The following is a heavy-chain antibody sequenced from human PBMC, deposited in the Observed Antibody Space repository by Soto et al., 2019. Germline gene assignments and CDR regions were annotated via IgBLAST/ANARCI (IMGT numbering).Heavy chain of an antibody. Sequence: SETLSLTCTVSGGSISSGGYSWSWIRQPPGKGLEWIGYIYHSGSTYYNPSLKSRVTISLDRSKNHFSLQLSSLSAADTAVYYCARAQWLVLDYWGQGTLVTVSS. D-gene: IGHD6-19*01. J-gene: IGHJ4*02. CDR3: ARAQWLVLDY. CDR1: GGSISSGGYS. V-gene: IGHV4-30-2*01. CDR2: IYHSGST.